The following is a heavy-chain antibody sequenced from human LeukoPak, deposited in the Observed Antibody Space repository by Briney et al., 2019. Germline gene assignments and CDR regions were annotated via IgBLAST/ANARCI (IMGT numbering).Heavy chain of an antibody. CDR1: GGSISSYY. D-gene: IGHD4-17*01. V-gene: IGHV4-59*08. J-gene: IGHJ4*02. Sequence: SETLSLTCTVSGGSISSYYWSWIRQPPGKGLEWIGYIYYSGSTNYNPSLKSRVTISVDTSKNQFSLKLSSVTAADTAVYYCARHVRHYFGDYYFDYWGQGTLVTVSS. CDR2: IYYSGST. CDR3: ARHVRHYFGDYYFDY.